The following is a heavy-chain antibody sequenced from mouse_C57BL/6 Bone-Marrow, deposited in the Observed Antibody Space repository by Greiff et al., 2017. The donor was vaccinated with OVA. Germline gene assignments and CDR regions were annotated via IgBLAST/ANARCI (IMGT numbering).Heavy chain of an antibody. CDR2: INPNYGTT. Sequence: EVQLQQSGPELVKPGASVKISCKASGYSFTDYNMNWVKQSNGKSLEWIGVINPNYGTTSYNQKFKGKATLTVDQSSSTAYMQLNSLTSEDSAVYYCARRGSAYYDYDGAWFAYWGQGTLVTVSA. J-gene: IGHJ3*01. CDR3: ARRGSAYYDYDGAWFAY. CDR1: GYSFTDYN. V-gene: IGHV1-39*01. D-gene: IGHD2-4*01.